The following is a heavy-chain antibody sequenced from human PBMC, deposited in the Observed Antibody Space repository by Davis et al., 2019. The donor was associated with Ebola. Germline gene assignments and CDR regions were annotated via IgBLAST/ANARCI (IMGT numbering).Heavy chain of an antibody. Sequence: ASVKVSCKASGYTFTGYYMHWVRQAPGQGLEWMGWINPNSGGTNYAQKFQGWVTMTRDTSISTAYMELSRLRSDDTAVYYCARSLDIVVVVAALGFDPWGQGTLVTVSS. J-gene: IGHJ5*02. D-gene: IGHD2-15*01. CDR3: ARSLDIVVVVAALGFDP. CDR2: INPNSGGT. CDR1: GYTFTGYY. V-gene: IGHV1-2*04.